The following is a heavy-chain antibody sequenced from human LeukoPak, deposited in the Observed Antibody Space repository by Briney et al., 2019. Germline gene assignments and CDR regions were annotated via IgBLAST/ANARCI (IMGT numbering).Heavy chain of an antibody. CDR2: IYTSGST. J-gene: IGHJ4*02. V-gene: IGHV4-4*07. CDR1: GGSIRSDY. Sequence: SETLSLTCTVSGGSIRSDYCSWIRQPAGKGLEWIGRIYTSGSTNYNPSLKSRVTMSVDTSKNQFSLKLTSVTAADTAVYYCARDLAHSGWYQEGYWGQGTLVTVSS. D-gene: IGHD6-19*01. CDR3: ARDLAHSGWYQEGY.